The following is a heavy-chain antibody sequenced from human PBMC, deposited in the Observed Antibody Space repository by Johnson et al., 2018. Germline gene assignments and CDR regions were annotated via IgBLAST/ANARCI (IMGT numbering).Heavy chain of an antibody. D-gene: IGHD6-19*01. Sequence: QLLESGGGLVQPGGSLKLSCAASGFTFSSYGMHWVRQAPGKGLEWVAVISYDGSNKHDADSVKGRFTISRDNSNSIADLQLNSLKTEDTAVYYCTTDPGPCTECTTYSSGWYRSLHYMDVWGKGTTVTVSS. CDR1: GFTFSSYG. V-gene: IGHV3-30*03. CDR2: ISYDGSNK. J-gene: IGHJ6*03. CDR3: TTDPGPCTECTTYSSGWYRSLHYMDV.